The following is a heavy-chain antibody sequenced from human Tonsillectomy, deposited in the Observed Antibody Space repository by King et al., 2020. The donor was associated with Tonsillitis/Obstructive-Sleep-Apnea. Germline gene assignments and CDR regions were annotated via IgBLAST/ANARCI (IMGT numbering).Heavy chain of an antibody. CDR1: GGSISIYF. V-gene: IGHV4-59*01. J-gene: IGHJ2*01. CDR3: ARDIPHYGGNSGYFDL. D-gene: IGHD4-23*01. CDR2: IYYTGDT. Sequence: VQLQESGPGLVKPSETLSLTCTVSGGSISIYFWSWIRQPPGKGLEWIGYIYYTGDTNYNPSLKSRVTISVDTSKNQFSLKLNSVTAADTAVYYCARDIPHYGGNSGYFDLWGRGTLVTVSS.